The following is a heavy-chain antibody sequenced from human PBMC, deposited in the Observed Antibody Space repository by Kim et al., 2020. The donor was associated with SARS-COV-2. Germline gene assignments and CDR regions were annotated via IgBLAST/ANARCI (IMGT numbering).Heavy chain of an antibody. CDR1: GYTFTSYG. J-gene: IGHJ6*02. Sequence: ASVKVSCKASGYTFTSYGISWVRQAPGQGLEWMGWNSAYNGNTNYAQKLQGRVTMTTDTSTSTAYMELRRLRSDDTAVYYFARTGDIDILTGSEFPLDYYYGMDVWGQGTTVTVSS. D-gene: IGHD3-9*01. CDR3: ARTGDIDILTGSEFPLDYYYGMDV. CDR2: NSAYNGNT. V-gene: IGHV1-18*01.